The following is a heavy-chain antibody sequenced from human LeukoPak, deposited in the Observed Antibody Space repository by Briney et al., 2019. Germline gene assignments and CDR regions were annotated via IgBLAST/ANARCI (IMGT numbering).Heavy chain of an antibody. Sequence: GGSLRLSCAASGFTFSSYGMNWVRQAPGKGLEWISGISPSGGGTYYADFVKGRFTISRDDSKNTLYLQMNSLRAEDTAVYYCAKAPVTTCRGAYCYPFDYWGQGTLVTVSS. CDR1: GFTFSSYG. D-gene: IGHD2-21*01. J-gene: IGHJ4*02. CDR3: AKAPVTTCRGAYCYPFDY. CDR2: ISPSGGGT. V-gene: IGHV3-23*01.